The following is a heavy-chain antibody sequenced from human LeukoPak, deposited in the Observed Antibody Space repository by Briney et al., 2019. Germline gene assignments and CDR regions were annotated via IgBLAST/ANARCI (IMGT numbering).Heavy chain of an antibody. Sequence: GGSLRLSCAASGFTFSSYSMNWVRQAPGKGLEWVSSISSSSSYIYYADSVKGRFTISRDNAKNSLYLQMNSLRAKDTAVYYCAAAAGLYYFDYWGQGTLVTVSS. CDR1: GFTFSSYS. D-gene: IGHD6-13*01. CDR2: ISSSSSYI. V-gene: IGHV3-21*01. J-gene: IGHJ4*02. CDR3: AAAAGLYYFDY.